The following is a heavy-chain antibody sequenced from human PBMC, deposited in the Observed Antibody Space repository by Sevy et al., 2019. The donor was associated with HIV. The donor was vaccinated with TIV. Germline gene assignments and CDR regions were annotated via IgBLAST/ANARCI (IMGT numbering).Heavy chain of an antibody. CDR2: IIRIFGTA. Sequence: ASVKVSCKASGGTFSSYAISWVRQAPGQGLEWMGGIIRIFGTANYAQKFQGRVTITADESTRTAYMELSSLRSEDTAVYYCARDRIAAAGIVSWFDPWGQGTLVTVSS. D-gene: IGHD6-13*01. CDR3: ARDRIAAAGIVSWFDP. CDR1: GGTFSSYA. V-gene: IGHV1-69*13. J-gene: IGHJ5*02.